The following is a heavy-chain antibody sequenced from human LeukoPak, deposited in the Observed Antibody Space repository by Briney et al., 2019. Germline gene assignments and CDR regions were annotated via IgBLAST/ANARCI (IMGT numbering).Heavy chain of an antibody. J-gene: IGHJ6*03. CDR2: IKQDGSEK. Sequence: PGGSLRLSCAASGFTVSSNYMSWVRQAPGKGLEWVANIKQDGSEKYYVDSVKGRFTISRDNAKNSLYLQMNSLRAEDTAVYYCARDGYSYGYYMDVWGKGTTVTISS. CDR3: ARDGYSYGYYMDV. CDR1: GFTVSSNY. D-gene: IGHD5-18*01. V-gene: IGHV3-7*01.